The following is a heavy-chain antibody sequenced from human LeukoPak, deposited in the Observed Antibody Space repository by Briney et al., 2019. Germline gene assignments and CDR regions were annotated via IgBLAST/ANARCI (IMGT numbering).Heavy chain of an antibody. CDR1: GFTFSSYG. CDR3: AKVRAGLYDAFDI. V-gene: IGHV3-30*18. J-gene: IGHJ3*02. Sequence: GGSLRLSCVASGFTFSSYGMHWVRQAPGKGLEWVAVISYDGSNKYYADSVKGRFTISRDNSKNTLYLQMNSLRAEDTAVYYCAKVRAGLYDAFDIWGQGTMVTVSS. CDR2: ISYDGSNK. D-gene: IGHD6-13*01.